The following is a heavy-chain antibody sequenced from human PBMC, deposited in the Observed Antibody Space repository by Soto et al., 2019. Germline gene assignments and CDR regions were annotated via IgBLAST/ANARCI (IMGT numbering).Heavy chain of an antibody. CDR1: SGSFSDYS. Sequence: KTSETLSLTCAVYSGSFSDYSCNWIRQPPGKGLEWIGEINHSGSTNYNPSLKSRVTMSIYAPRKQFSLKLSSVTAADTAVYYCARGRRFTSGTYRAPYNSGLDVWGQGTTVTVSS. V-gene: IGHV4-34*01. CDR3: ARGRRFTSGTYRAPYNSGLDV. J-gene: IGHJ6*02. CDR2: INHSGST. D-gene: IGHD3-10*01.